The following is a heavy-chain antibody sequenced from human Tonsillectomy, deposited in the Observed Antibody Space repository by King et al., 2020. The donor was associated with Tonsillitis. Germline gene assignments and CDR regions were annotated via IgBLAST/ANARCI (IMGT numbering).Heavy chain of an antibody. V-gene: IGHV3-30*18. CDR3: AKEDSSYYDFWSGPDY. J-gene: IGHJ4*02. CDR2: ISYDGSNK. CDR1: GFTFSSYG. Sequence: VQLVESGGGVLQPGRSLRLSCAASGFTFSSYGMHWVRQAPGKGLEWVAVISYDGSNKYYADSVKGRFTISRDNSKNTLYLQMNSLRAEDTAAYYCAKEDSSYYDFWSGPDYWGQGTLVTVSS. D-gene: IGHD3-3*01.